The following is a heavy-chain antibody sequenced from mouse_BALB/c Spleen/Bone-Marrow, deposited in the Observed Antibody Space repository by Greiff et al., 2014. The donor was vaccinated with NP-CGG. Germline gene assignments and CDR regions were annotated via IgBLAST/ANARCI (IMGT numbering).Heavy chain of an antibody. Sequence: VQLKESGGGLVQPGGSLRLSCTTSGFTFTDYFMTWVRQPPGKALEWLGLIRNKPNGYTTEYNPSVKGRFTISRDNSQGILYLQMNTLRAEDSAIYYCARDYSGYFDFWGQGTTLTVSS. J-gene: IGHJ2*01. CDR3: ARDYSGYFDF. CDR1: GFTFTDYF. V-gene: IGHV7-3*02. D-gene: IGHD5-1*01. CDR2: IRNKPNGYTT.